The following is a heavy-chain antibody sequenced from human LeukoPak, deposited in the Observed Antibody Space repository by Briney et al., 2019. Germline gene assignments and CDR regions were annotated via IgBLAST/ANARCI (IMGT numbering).Heavy chain of an antibody. Sequence: PGGSLRLSCAASGSTFSSHTMNWVRQAPGKGPVWVSRVSADGATTVYADSVKGRFTVSRDNAKNTMSLQMTSLRAEDTAVYFCIMYTSGWNWGQGTLVTVSS. J-gene: IGHJ4*02. CDR3: IMYTSGWN. CDR1: GSTFSSHT. D-gene: IGHD6-19*01. CDR2: VSADGATT. V-gene: IGHV3-74*01.